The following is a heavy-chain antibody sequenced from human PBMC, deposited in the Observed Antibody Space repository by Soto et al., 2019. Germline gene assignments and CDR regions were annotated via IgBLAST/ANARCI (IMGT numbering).Heavy chain of an antibody. Sequence: QVQLVQSGAEVKKPGASVKVSCKASGYTFTGYYMHWVRQAPGQGLEWMGWINPNSGGTNYAQKFQGWVTMTRDTSISTAYMELSRLRSDDTAVYYCARDRRKSSSWYGGYYYYYMDVWGKGTTVTVSS. CDR2: INPNSGGT. D-gene: IGHD6-13*01. CDR1: GYTFTGYY. V-gene: IGHV1-2*04. CDR3: ARDRRKSSSWYGGYYYYYMDV. J-gene: IGHJ6*03.